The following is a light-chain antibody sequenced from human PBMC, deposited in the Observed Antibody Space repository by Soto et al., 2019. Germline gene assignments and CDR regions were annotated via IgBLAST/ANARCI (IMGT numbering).Light chain of an antibody. V-gene: IGKV3-15*01. CDR2: DTS. Sequence: TQSPGTVSLSPGDRAILSCRASDYIRNNDLGWYQQKFGQAPRLLIYDTSTRATGVPARFIGSASGTEFTLTITSLQSEDFALYYCQHYVTWPLAFGGGTRVENK. CDR1: DYIRNN. CDR3: QHYVTWPLA. J-gene: IGKJ4*01.